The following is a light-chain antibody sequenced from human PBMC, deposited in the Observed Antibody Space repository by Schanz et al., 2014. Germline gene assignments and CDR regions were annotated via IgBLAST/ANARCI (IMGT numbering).Light chain of an antibody. CDR3: AAWDDSLNVV. J-gene: IGLJ2*01. V-gene: IGLV1-44*01. Sequence: QSVLTQPPSVSGAPGQRVSISCTGSSSNIGSNTVDWYQQVPGTAPKLLIYRNNQRPSGVPDRFSASKSDTSASLAISGLQSEDEADYYCAAWDDSLNVVFGGGTKLTVL. CDR2: RNN. CDR1: SSNIGSNT.